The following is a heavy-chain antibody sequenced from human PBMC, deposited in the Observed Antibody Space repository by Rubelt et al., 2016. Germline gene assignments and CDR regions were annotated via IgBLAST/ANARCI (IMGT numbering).Heavy chain of an antibody. CDR1: GYSFTTYW. J-gene: IGHJ5*02. CDR2: IDPSDSYT. V-gene: IGHV5-10-1*01. CDR3: ARHAGDGGNSEDWFDP. D-gene: IGHD4-23*01. Sequence: EVQLVQSGAEVKKPGESLKISCKGSGYSFTTYWIGWVRQMPGKGLECMGRIDPSDSYTNYSPSFQGHVTISADKSISTAYLQWSSLKASDTAMYYCARHAGDGGNSEDWFDPWGQGTLVTVSS.